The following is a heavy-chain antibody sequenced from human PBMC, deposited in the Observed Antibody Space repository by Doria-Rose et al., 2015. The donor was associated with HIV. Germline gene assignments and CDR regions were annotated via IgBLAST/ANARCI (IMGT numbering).Heavy chain of an antibody. CDR3: ARDGGRMDV. J-gene: IGHJ6*02. Sequence: QVQLVESGAEVKKPGASVKVSCRASGYTFSTDAFSSVRHVPGQGLEWMGWISAYNGNTDYAQKLQGRVTMTTDTSTSTAYMELRSLRSDDTAVYYCARDGGRMDVWGQGTTVTVSS. V-gene: IGHV1-18*01. CDR1: GYTFSTDA. D-gene: IGHD3-16*01. CDR2: ISAYNGNT.